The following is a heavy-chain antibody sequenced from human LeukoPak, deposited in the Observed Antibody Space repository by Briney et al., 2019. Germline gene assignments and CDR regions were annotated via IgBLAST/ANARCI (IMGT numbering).Heavy chain of an antibody. J-gene: IGHJ4*02. CDR2: ISSLSGTI. D-gene: IGHD3-10*01. CDR3: ASEITSVSY. V-gene: IGHV3-48*04. Sequence: GGSLRLSCAASGFTFSSYSMNWVRQAPAKGLEWVSYISSLSGTIYYADSVKGRFTISRDNAKNSLYLQMNSLRAEDTAVYYCASEITSVSYWGQGTLVTVSS. CDR1: GFTFSSYS.